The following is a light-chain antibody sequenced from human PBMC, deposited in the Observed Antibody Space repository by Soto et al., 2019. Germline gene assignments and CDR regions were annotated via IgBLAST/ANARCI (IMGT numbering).Light chain of an antibody. V-gene: IGKV1-27*01. CDR2: AAS. Sequence: DIQMTQSTSSLSASVGDRVTITCRASQGISNYLAWYQQKPGKVPKLLIYAASNLQSGVPSRFSGSGSGTDFTLTISSLQPEDVATYYCQKDNSAPRAFGQRTKVEIK. CDR1: QGISNY. CDR3: QKDNSAPRA. J-gene: IGKJ1*01.